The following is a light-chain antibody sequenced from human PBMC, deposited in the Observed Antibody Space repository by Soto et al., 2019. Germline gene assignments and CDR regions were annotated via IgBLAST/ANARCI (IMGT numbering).Light chain of an antibody. CDR2: GES. CDR1: QSLSGY. CDR3: QHYGASPAWT. J-gene: IGKJ1*01. Sequence: EIVLTQSPGTLSLSPGERATLFCRASQSLSGYFAWYQQKFGQAPRLLIYGESSSATGIPDRISGSGSGTVCTLTSSRLEPEDFVVYYCQHYGASPAWTFGQGTKVEIK. V-gene: IGKV3-20*01.